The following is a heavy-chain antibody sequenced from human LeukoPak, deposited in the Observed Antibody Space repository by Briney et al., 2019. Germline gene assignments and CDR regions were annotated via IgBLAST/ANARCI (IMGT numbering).Heavy chain of an antibody. J-gene: IGHJ5*02. D-gene: IGHD2-2*01. CDR3: ARVVPAAVNWFDP. Sequence: GASVKVSCKASGGTFSSYAINWVRQAPGQGLEWMGGIIPIFGTANYAQKFQGRVTITADESTSTAYMELSSLRSEDTAVYYCARVVPAAVNWFDPWGQGTLVTVSS. CDR2: IIPIFGTA. V-gene: IGHV1-69*13. CDR1: GGTFSSYA.